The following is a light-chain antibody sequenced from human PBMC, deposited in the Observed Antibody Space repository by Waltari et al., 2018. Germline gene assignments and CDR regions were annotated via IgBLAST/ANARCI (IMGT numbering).Light chain of an antibody. CDR3: NAYAGSNIGV. CDR1: SSDIGGYNY. Sequence: QSALTQPPSASGSPGQSVTISCTGTSSDIGGYNYVSWYQQHPGKAPKLMIYEVSKRPPGVPDRFAGSKSGNTASRTVSGLQAEDEADYYCNAYAGSNIGVFGTGTKVTVL. V-gene: IGLV2-8*01. CDR2: EVS. J-gene: IGLJ1*01.